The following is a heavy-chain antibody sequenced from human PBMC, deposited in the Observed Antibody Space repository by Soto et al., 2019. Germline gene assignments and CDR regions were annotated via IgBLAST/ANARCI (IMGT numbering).Heavy chain of an antibody. D-gene: IGHD1-26*01. V-gene: IGHV4-59*12. CDR2: IYNSGRGST. CDR1: GSSMTTFY. Sequence: PSETLSLTCSVSGSSMTTFYWHWIRQAPGKGLEWIGFIYNSGRGSTGSNPSLSSRVTFSIETSKNQFSLKLSSVTAADTAVYYCGRDPSGAYSRSYSGIDYWGQGTLVTVSS. J-gene: IGHJ4*02. CDR3: GRDPSGAYSRSYSGIDY.